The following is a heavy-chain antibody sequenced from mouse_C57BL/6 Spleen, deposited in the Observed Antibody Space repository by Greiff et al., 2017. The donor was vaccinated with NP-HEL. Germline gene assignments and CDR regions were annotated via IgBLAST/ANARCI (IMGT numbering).Heavy chain of an antibody. CDR3: ARQLPWYFDV. CDR1: GFTFSDYG. V-gene: IGHV5-17*01. Sequence: EVKLVESGGGLVKPGGSLKLSCAASGFTFSDYGMHWVRQAPEKGLEWVAYISSGSSTIYYADTVKGRFTISRDNAKNTLFLQMTSLRSEDTAMYYCARQLPWYFDVWGTGTTVTVSS. CDR2: ISSGSSTI. D-gene: IGHD5-5*01. J-gene: IGHJ1*03.